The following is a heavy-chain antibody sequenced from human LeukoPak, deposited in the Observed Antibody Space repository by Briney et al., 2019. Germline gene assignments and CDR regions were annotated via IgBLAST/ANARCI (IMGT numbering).Heavy chain of an antibody. J-gene: IGHJ4*02. CDR1: GYTLTELS. CDR2: FDPEDGET. Sequence: ASVKVSCKVSGYTLTELSMHWVRQAPGKGLEWMGGFDPEDGETIYAQKFQGRVTMTEDTSTDTAYMELSSLRSEDTAVYYCSYFQNGDIGYWAQGTLVSVSS. CDR3: SYFQNGDIGY. D-gene: IGHD2/OR15-2a*01. V-gene: IGHV1-24*01.